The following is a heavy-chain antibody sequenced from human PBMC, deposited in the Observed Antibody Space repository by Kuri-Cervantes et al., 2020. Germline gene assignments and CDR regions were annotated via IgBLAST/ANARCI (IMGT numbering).Heavy chain of an antibody. Sequence: GESLKISCAASGFTFSDYYMSWIRQAPGKGLEWVSYISSSGSTIYYADSVKGRFTIPRDNAKNSMDLEMNSLRAEDTAVYYCARDLITIFGVVTHGFDYWGQGTLVTVSS. CDR2: ISSSGSTI. J-gene: IGHJ4*02. CDR3: ARDLITIFGVVTHGFDY. CDR1: GFTFSDYY. V-gene: IGHV3-11*04. D-gene: IGHD3-3*01.